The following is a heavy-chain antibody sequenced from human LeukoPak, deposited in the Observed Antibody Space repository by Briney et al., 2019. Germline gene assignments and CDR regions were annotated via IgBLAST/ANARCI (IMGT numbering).Heavy chain of an antibody. D-gene: IGHD3-10*01. CDR3: ARADRPNYYGSGSYYAAWDY. V-gene: IGHV3-48*03. J-gene: IGHJ4*02. CDR2: ISSSGSTI. Sequence: GGSLRLSCAASGFTFSSYEMNWVRQAPGKGLEWVSYISSSGSTIYYADSVKGRFTISRDNAKNSLYLQMNSLRAEDTAVYYCARADRPNYYGSGSYYAAWDYWGQGTLVTVSS. CDR1: GFTFSSYE.